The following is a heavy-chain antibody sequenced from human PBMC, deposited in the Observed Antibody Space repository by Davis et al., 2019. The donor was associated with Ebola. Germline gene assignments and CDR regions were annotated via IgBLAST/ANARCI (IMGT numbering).Heavy chain of an antibody. CDR2: INSDGSST. CDR3: AKVPYSIAARNWFDP. D-gene: IGHD6-6*01. Sequence: GESLKISCAASGFTFSSYWMHWVRQAPGKGLVWVSRINSDGSSTSYADSVKGRFTISRDNAKNTLYLQMNSLRAEDTAVYYCAKVPYSIAARNWFDPWGQGTLVTVSS. CDR1: GFTFSSYW. V-gene: IGHV3-74*01. J-gene: IGHJ5*02.